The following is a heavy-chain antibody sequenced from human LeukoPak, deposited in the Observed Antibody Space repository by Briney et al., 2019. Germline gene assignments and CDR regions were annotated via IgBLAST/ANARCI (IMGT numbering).Heavy chain of an antibody. Sequence: SETLSLTCAVYGGSFIDYYWSWLRQPPGKGLEWIGEIDHSGSTTYNPSLKSRVTISVDTSKNQFSLKLNSVTAADTAVYYCASPFIAVAGTRGDYWGQGTLVTVSS. CDR1: GGSFIDYY. CDR2: IDHSGST. D-gene: IGHD6-19*01. J-gene: IGHJ4*02. CDR3: ASPFIAVAGTRGDY. V-gene: IGHV4-34*01.